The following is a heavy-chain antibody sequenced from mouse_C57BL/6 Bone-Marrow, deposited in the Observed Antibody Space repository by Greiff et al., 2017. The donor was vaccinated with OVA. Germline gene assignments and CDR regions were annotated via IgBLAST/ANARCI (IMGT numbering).Heavy chain of an antibody. CDR2: ISYDGSN. CDR3: ARDYYGSSSRNY. V-gene: IGHV3-6*01. Sequence: VQLQQSGPGLVKPSQSLSLTCSVTGYSITSGYYWNWIRQFPGNKLEWMGYISYDGSNNYNPSLKNRISITRDTSKNQFFLKLNSVTTEDTATYYCARDYYGSSSRNYWGQGTTLTVSS. CDR1: GYSITSGYY. J-gene: IGHJ2*01. D-gene: IGHD1-1*01.